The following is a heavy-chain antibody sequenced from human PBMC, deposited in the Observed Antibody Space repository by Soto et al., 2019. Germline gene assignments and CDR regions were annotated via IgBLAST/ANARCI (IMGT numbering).Heavy chain of an antibody. Sequence: SETLSLTCAVYGGSFSGYYWSWIRQPPGKGLEWIGYIYHSGSTNYNPSLKSRVTISVDTSKNQFSLKLSSVTAADTAVYYCARGERFLEWLDNWFDPWGQGTLVTVSS. V-gene: IGHV4-34*01. D-gene: IGHD3-3*01. CDR2: IYHSGST. CDR1: GGSFSGYY. J-gene: IGHJ5*02. CDR3: ARGERFLEWLDNWFDP.